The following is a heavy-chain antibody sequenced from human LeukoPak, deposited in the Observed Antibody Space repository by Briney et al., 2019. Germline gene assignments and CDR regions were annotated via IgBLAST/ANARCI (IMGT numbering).Heavy chain of an antibody. J-gene: IGHJ4*02. CDR3: AKVQYGQSIRDFDY. V-gene: IGHV3-30*18. CDR1: GFTFSGSA. Sequence: PGGSLRLSCAASGFTFSGSAIHWVRQAPGKGLEWVAVISYDGSNKYYADSVKGRFTISRDNSKNTLYLQMNSLRAEDTAVYYCAKVQYGQSIRDFDYWGQGTLVTVSS. D-gene: IGHD3-10*01. CDR2: ISYDGSNK.